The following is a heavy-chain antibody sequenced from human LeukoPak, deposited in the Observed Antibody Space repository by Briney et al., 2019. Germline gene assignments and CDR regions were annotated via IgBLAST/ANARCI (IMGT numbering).Heavy chain of an antibody. CDR1: GGSISSSYY. Sequence: PSETLSLTCTVSGGSISSSYYWVWIRQPPGKGLEWIGNIYYRGTTYYTPSLKSRLTISVDTSMNQFSLKLSSVTATDTAVYYCARMTLAHYFDYWGQGTLVSVSS. CDR2: IYYRGTT. J-gene: IGHJ4*02. CDR3: ARMTLAHYFDY. V-gene: IGHV4-39*01.